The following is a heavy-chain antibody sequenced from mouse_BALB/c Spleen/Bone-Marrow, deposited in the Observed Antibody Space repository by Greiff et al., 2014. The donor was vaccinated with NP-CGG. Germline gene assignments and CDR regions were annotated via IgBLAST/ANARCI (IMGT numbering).Heavy chain of an antibody. V-gene: IGHV1-80*01. CDR2: IYPGDGDT. CDR1: GYTFSNYW. CDR3: ASRGDYSYAMDY. Sequence: QVQLKESGAELVRPGSSVKISCKASGYTFSNYWMNWMKQRPGQGPEWIGQIYPGDGDTNYIGKFTGKATLTADKSSSTAYMQLSSLTSEDSAVYFCASRGDYSYAMDYWGQGTSVTVSS. J-gene: IGHJ4*01. D-gene: IGHD1-1*01.